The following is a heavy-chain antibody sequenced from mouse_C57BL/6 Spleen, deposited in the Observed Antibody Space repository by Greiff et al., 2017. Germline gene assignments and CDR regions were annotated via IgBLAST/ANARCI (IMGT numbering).Heavy chain of an antibody. V-gene: IGHV1-80*01. J-gene: IGHJ2*01. D-gene: IGHD1-1*01. CDR1: GYAFSSYW. Sequence: VQLQQSGAELVKPGASVKISCKASGYAFSSYWMNWVKQRPGKGLEWIGQIYPGDGDTNYNGKFKGKATLTADKSSSTAYMQLSSLTSEDSAVYFCARFGFGTTVVAHFDYWGRGTTLTVSS. CDR3: ARFGFGTTVVAHFDY. CDR2: IYPGDGDT.